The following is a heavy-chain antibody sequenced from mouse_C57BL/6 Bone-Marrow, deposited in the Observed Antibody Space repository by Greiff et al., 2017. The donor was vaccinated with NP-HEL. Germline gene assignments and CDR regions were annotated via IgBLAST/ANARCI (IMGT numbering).Heavy chain of an antibody. D-gene: IGHD2-4*01. V-gene: IGHV1-53*01. CDR3: ARWDDYDFYFDV. J-gene: IGHJ1*03. Sequence: QVQLKQPGTELVKPGASVKLSCKASGYTFTSYWMHWVKQRPGQGLEWIGNINPSNGGTNYNEKFKSKATLTVDKSSSTAYMQLSSLTSEDSAGYYCARWDDYDFYFDVWGTGTTVTVSS. CDR1: GYTFTSYW. CDR2: INPSNGGT.